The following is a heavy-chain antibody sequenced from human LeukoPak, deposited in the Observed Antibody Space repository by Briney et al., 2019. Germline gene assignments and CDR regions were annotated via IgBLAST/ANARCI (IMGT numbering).Heavy chain of an antibody. J-gene: IGHJ4*02. CDR3: VVAAAGRGYFDY. D-gene: IGHD6-13*01. CDR2: INAGNGNT. CDR1: GYTFTSYA. Sequence: ASVKVSFKASGYTFTSYAMHWVRQAPGQRLEWMGWINAGNGNTKYSQKFQGRVTITRDTSASTAYMELSSLRSEDTAVYYCVVAAAGRGYFDYWGQGTLVTVSS. V-gene: IGHV1-3*01.